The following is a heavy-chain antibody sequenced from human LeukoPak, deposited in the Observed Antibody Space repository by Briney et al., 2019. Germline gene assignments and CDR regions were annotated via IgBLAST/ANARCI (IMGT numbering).Heavy chain of an antibody. J-gene: IGHJ4*02. CDR2: ISYEGRTM. V-gene: IGHV3-30*18. CDR3: AKEGTAQISTWYDN. Sequence: PGGSLRLSCAASRFTFSSYFMSWVRQAPGKGLEWLAVISYEGRTMYYADSVKGRFTISRDNSRNTLFLQMNSLSPDDTAVYYCAKEGTAQISTWYDNWGQGTLVTVSS. D-gene: IGHD2-2*01. CDR1: RFTFSSYF.